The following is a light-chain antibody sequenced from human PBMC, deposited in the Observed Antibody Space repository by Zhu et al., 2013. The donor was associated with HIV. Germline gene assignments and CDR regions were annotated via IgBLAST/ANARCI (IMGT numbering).Light chain of an antibody. CDR2: GAS. V-gene: IGKV3-20*01. CDR3: QQYGNSPLT. CDR1: QSVSSDY. J-gene: IGKJ4*01. Sequence: EIVLTQSPGTLSLSPGEGATLSCRASQSVSSDYLAWYQQKPGQAPRLLIYGASSRATGIPDRFSGSGSGTDFTLKISRLEPEDFAVYYCQQYGNSPLTFGGGTTVEIK.